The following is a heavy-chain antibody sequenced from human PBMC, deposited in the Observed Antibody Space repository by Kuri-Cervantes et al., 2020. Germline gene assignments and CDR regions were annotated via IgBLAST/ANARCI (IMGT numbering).Heavy chain of an antibody. J-gene: IGHJ4*02. CDR1: GFTFSSYA. D-gene: IGHD1-1*01. V-gene: IGHV3-23*01. CDR3: ARGSLSSWNDGLYDS. CDR2: ISGSGGST. Sequence: GESLKISCAASGFTFSSYAMSWVRQAPGKGLEWVSAISGSGGSTYYADSMKGRFTISRDNAENSLYLQMDSLRAEDTAVYYCARGSLSSWNDGLYDSWGQGTLVTVSS.